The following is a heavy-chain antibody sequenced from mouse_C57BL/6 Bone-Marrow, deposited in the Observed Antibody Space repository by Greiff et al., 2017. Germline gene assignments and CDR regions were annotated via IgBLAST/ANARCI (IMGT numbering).Heavy chain of an antibody. D-gene: IGHD1-1*01. CDR3: ARVRTVVSDY. CDR2: IYPRSGNT. J-gene: IGHJ2*01. CDR1: GYTFTSYG. V-gene: IGHV1-81*01. Sequence: VKLQESGAELARPGASVKLSCKASGYTFTSYGISWVKQRTGQGLEWIGEIYPRSGNTYYNEKFKGQATLTADKSSSTVYMELRSLTSEDSAVYFCARVRTVVSDYWGQGTTLTVSS.